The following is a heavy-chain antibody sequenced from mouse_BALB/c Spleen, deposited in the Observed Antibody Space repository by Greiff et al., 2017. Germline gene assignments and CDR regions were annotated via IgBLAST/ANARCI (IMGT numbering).Heavy chain of an antibody. D-gene: IGHD2-3*01. CDR3: ARGDGYHFDY. J-gene: IGHJ2*01. CDR2: ISDGGSYT. Sequence: EVQLVESGGGLVKPGGSLKLSCAASGFTFSDYYMYWVRQTPEKRLEWVATISDGGSYTYYPDSVKGRFTISRDNAKNNLYLQMSSLKSEDTAMYYCARGDGYHFDYWGQGTTLTVSS. CDR1: GFTFSDYY. V-gene: IGHV5-4*02.